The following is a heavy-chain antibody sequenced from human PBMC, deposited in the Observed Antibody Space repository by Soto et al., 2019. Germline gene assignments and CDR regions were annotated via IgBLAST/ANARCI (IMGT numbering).Heavy chain of an antibody. V-gene: IGHV3-30*18. CDR2: ISYDGSNK. Sequence: QVQLVESGGGVVQPGRSLRLSCAASGFTFSSYGMHWVRQAPGKGLEWVAVISYDGSNKYYADSVKGRFTISRDNSKNTLYLQMNSLRAEDTAVYYCAKDRGAIEGFGPLPTDPWGQGTLVTVSS. CDR3: AKDRGAIEGFGPLPTDP. J-gene: IGHJ5*02. CDR1: GFTFSSYG. D-gene: IGHD3-10*01.